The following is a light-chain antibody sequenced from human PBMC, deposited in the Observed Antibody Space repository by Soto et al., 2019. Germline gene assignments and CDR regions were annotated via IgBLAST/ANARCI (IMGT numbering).Light chain of an antibody. Sequence: DIQMTQSPSSVSAPVGDRVTITCRASQGIGDRLAWYQQRPGKVPQLVVYFASTLPSGVPSRFSGTGSREELIVTINAPQAEDFGTQHCLQPFSFQRTVGQGTKVDI. CDR1: QGIGDR. J-gene: IGKJ1*01. V-gene: IGKV1-12*01. CDR3: LQPFSFQRT. CDR2: FAS.